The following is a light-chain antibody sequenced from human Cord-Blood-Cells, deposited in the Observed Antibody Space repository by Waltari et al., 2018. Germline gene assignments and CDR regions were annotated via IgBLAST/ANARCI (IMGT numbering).Light chain of an antibody. CDR3: GTWDSSLSAGV. J-gene: IGLJ2*01. CDR1: SPNIGNTY. Sequence: QSVLPQPPSVSAAPRPKVTISCSGSSPNIGNTYLSWYQQLPGTAPKLLIYDNNKRPSGIPDRFSGSKSGTSATLGITGLQTGDEADYYCGTWDSSLSAGVFGGGTKLTVL. CDR2: DNN. V-gene: IGLV1-51*01.